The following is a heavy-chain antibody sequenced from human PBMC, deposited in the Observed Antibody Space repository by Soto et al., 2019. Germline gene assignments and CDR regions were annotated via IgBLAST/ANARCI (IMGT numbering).Heavy chain of an antibody. CDR2: INGGGGST. CDR1: GFTFSSYT. V-gene: IGHV3-23*01. Sequence: PVGSLRLSCAASGFTFSSYTMSWVRQAPGKGLEWVSTINGGGGSTYYADSVKGRFTISRDSSQNTLYVQMNNLRAEDTAVYYCAKVASRGYFDYWGQGTLVTVSS. D-gene: IGHD2-2*01. CDR3: AKVASRGYFDY. J-gene: IGHJ4*02.